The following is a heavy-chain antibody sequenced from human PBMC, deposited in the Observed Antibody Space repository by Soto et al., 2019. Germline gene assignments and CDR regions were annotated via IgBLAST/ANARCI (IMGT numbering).Heavy chain of an antibody. Sequence: QVQLVESGGGVVQPGRSLRLSCAASGFSISRSAMHWVRQAPGKGLEWVAVIVYDGSNRWYADSAKGRFTISRDNSKNTVYLEMSSLRGEDTAVYYCARDLQAGTDNVNWFAPWGQGTLVTVSS. V-gene: IGHV3-30*04. CDR3: ARDLQAGTDNVNWFAP. CDR2: IVYDGSNR. CDR1: GFSISRSA. J-gene: IGHJ5*02. D-gene: IGHD1-1*01.